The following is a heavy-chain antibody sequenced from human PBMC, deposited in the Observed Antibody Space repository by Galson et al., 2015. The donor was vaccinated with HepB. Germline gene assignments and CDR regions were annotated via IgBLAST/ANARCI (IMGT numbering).Heavy chain of an antibody. V-gene: IGHV3-74*01. D-gene: IGHD2/OR15-2a*01. Sequence: SLRLSCAASGFTFSSYWMHWVRQAPGKGLVWVSRINSDGSSTSYADSVKGRFTISRDNAKNTLYLQMNSLRAEDTAVYYCARVEYGQGGGLNDYWGQGTLVTVSS. J-gene: IGHJ4*02. CDR3: ARVEYGQGGGLNDY. CDR1: GFTFSSYW. CDR2: INSDGSST.